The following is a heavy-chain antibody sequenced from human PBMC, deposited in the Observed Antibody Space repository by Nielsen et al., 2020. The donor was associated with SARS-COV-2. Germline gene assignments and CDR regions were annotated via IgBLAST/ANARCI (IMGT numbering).Heavy chain of an antibody. J-gene: IGHJ3*02. Sequence: SLKISCAASGFTFDDYAMHWVRQAPGKGLEWVSGISWNSGSIGYADSVKGRFTISRDNAKNSLYLQMNSLRAEDTALYYCAKDMSWGSDRDAFDIWGQGTMVTVSS. CDR1: GFTFDDYA. CDR2: ISWNSGSI. V-gene: IGHV3-9*01. D-gene: IGHD3-10*01. CDR3: AKDMSWGSDRDAFDI.